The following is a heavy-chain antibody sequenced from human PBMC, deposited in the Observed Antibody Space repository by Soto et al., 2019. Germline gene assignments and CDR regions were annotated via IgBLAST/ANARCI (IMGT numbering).Heavy chain of an antibody. CDR2: IKQDGSEK. V-gene: IGHV3-7*01. CDR1: GFTFSSYW. CDR3: ARGTGYYYYMDV. Sequence: EVQLVESGGGLVQPGGSLRLSCAASGFTFSSYWMSWVRQAPGKGLEWVANIKQDGSEKYYVDSVKGRFTISRDNAKNSLYLQMNILRAEDTAVYYCARGTGYYYYMDVWCKGTTVTVSS. J-gene: IGHJ6*03.